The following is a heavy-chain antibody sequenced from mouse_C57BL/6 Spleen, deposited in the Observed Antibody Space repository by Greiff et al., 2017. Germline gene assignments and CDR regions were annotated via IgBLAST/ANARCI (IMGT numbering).Heavy chain of an antibody. D-gene: IGHD1-1*01. CDR1: GFTFSSYG. CDR2: ISSGGSYT. CDR3: ARHYCGSSYYFDY. Sequence: EVQLQESGGDLVKPGGSLKLSCAASGFTFSSYGMSWVRQTPDTRLEWVATISSGGSYTYYTDSVKGRFTISRDNAKNTLYLQMSSLKSEDTAMYYCARHYCGSSYYFDYWGQGTTLTVSS. J-gene: IGHJ2*01. V-gene: IGHV5-6*01.